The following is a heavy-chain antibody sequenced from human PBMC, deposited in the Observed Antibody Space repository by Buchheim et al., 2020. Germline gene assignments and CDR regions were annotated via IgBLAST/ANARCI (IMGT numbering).Heavy chain of an antibody. CDR3: ARAIIAASFDY. Sequence: EVQLVESGGGLVQPGGSLRLSCAASGFTFSAFELNWVRQAPGKGLEWVSYFGRGGSTIFYADSVGGRFTISRDNAKNSLYLQMNSLRAEDSAIYYCARAIIAASFDYWGQGTL. CDR2: FGRGGSTI. V-gene: IGHV3-48*03. J-gene: IGHJ4*02. CDR1: GFTFSAFE. D-gene: IGHD6-25*01.